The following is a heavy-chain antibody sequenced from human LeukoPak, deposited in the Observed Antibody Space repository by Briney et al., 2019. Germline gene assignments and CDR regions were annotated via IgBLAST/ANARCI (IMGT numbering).Heavy chain of an antibody. CDR1: CSSFSSYW. V-gene: IGHV5-51*01. Sequence: GGSLQISCNGSCSSFSSYWIGWVRQLAGKGREWRGIIYPGEADTRYSPSFQGQVTISADKSISTAYLQWSSLKASDTAMYYCARIAAAGPQGWFDPWGQGTLVTVSS. CDR3: ARIAAAGPQGWFDP. CDR2: IYPGEADT. D-gene: IGHD6-13*01. J-gene: IGHJ5*02.